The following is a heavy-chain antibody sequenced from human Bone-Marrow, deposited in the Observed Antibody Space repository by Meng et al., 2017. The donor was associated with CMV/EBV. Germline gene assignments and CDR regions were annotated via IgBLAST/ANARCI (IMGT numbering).Heavy chain of an antibody. V-gene: IGHV1-18*04. CDR1: GYTFTGYY. Sequence: ASVKVSCKASGYTFTGYYMHWVRRAPGQGLEGMGWISAYNGNTTYAQKLQGRVTMTTDTSTSTAYMVQRSLRADDTAVYYCAREEANWGTGYYGMDVWGQGTIVIVSS. CDR3: AREEANWGTGYYGMDV. J-gene: IGHJ6*02. D-gene: IGHD7-27*01. CDR2: ISAYNGNT.